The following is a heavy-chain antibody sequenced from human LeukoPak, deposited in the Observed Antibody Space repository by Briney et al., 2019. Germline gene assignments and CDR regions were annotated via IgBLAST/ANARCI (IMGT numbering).Heavy chain of an antibody. CDR3: ARLGYCSSARCSNWFDP. CDR2: MYYNGGT. V-gene: IGHV4-59*01. D-gene: IGHD2-2*01. J-gene: IGHJ5*02. Sequence: PSETLSLTCTVSGGSMSGYYWSWIRQPPGKGLEWIGYMYYNGGTNYNPSLESRVTISVDTSKNQFSLKLTSVTAADAAVYYCARLGYCSSARCSNWFDPWGQGTLVTVSS. CDR1: GGSMSGYY.